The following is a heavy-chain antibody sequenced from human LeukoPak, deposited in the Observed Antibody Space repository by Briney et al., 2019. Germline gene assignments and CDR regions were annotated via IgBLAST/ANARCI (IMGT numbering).Heavy chain of an antibody. V-gene: IGHV1-2*02. CDR2: INPNSGGT. Sequence: GAPVKVSCKASGYTFTGYYMHWVRQAPGQGLEWMGWINPNSGGTNYAQKFQGRVTMTRDTSISTAYMELSRLRSDDTAVYYCARILWFGELSAGYWGQGTLVTVSS. CDR1: GYTFTGYY. CDR3: ARILWFGELSAGY. D-gene: IGHD3-10*01. J-gene: IGHJ4*02.